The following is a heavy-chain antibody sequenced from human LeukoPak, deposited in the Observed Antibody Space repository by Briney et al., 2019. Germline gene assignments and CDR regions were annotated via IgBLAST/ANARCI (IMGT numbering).Heavy chain of an antibody. CDR1: GGTFSSYA. V-gene: IGHV1-69*05. Sequence: SVKVSCKASGGTFSSYAISWVRQAPGQGLEWMGGIIPIFGTANYAQKFQGRVTITTDESTSTAYMELSRLRSEDTAAYYCARDRSLSNWFDPWGQGTLVTVSS. CDR2: IIPIFGTA. CDR3: ARDRSLSNWFDP. J-gene: IGHJ5*02. D-gene: IGHD2/OR15-2a*01.